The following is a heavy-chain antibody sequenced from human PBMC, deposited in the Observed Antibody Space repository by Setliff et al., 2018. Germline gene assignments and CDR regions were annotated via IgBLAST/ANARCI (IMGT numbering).Heavy chain of an antibody. Sequence: PSETLSLTCAVYGGSFSHYYWNWIRQPPWKGLEWIGEINHSGTTNYNPSLKSRVTISVDTSKNQFSLTLSSVTAADTAVYYCARETTMTYYFYYMDVWGKGTTVTVSS. CDR3: ARETTMTYYFYYMDV. V-gene: IGHV4-34*01. CDR2: INHSGTT. CDR1: GGSFSHYY. D-gene: IGHD4-17*01. J-gene: IGHJ6*03.